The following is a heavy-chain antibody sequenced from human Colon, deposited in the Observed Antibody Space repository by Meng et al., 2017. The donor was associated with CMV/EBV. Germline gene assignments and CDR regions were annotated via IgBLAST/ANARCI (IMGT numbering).Heavy chain of an antibody. J-gene: IGHJ4*02. V-gene: IGHV1-18*01. CDR1: VYSFTTYG. Sequence: ASAKVSCKASVYSFTTYGISWVRQAPGQGLEWMAWISTYDGKTDYAQKFQGRVTLTTDASTTTTYMELRGLTSDDTALYYCSRDQSSGFGSDYWGQGTLVTVSS. D-gene: IGHD3-10*01. CDR3: SRDQSSGFGSDY. CDR2: ISTYDGKT.